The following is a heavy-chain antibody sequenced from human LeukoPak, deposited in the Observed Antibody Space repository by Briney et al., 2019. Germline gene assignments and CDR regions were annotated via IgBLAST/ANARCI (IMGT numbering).Heavy chain of an antibody. CDR3: AFGGAVAAWDY. V-gene: IGHV3-48*04. J-gene: IGHJ4*02. CDR2: ISSSSSTI. CDR1: GFTFSSYS. Sequence: PGGSLRLSCAASGFTFSSYSMNWVRQAPGKGLEWVSYISSSSSTIYYADSVKGRFTISRDNAKNSLYLQMNSLRAEDTAVYYCAFGGAVAAWDYWGQGTLVTVSS. D-gene: IGHD6-19*01.